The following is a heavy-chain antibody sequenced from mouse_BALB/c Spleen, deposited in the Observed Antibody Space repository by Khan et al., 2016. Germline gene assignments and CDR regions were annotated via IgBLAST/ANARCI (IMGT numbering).Heavy chain of an antibody. CDR3: YYGSIYWYFDV. CDR1: GDSITSGY. V-gene: IGHV3-8*02. J-gene: IGHJ1*01. Sequence: EVKLEESGPSLVKPSQTLSLTCSVTGDSITSGYWNWIRKFPGHKLEYMGYISYSGSTYYNPSLKSRISITRATSKNQYYLQLNSVTTEDTATYYCYYGSIYWYFDVWGAGTTVTASS. D-gene: IGHD1-1*01. CDR2: ISYSGST.